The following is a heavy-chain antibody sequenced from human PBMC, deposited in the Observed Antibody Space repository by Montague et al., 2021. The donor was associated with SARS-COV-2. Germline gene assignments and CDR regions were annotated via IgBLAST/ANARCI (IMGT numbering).Heavy chain of an antibody. CDR2: ISGSGGST. J-gene: IGHJ4*02. CDR1: GFTFSSYA. CDR3: AKDTDGDTGWYFDY. V-gene: IGHV3-23*01. D-gene: IGHD4-17*01. Sequence: SLRLSCAASGFTFSSYAMSWVRQAPVKGLEWVSAISGSGGSTYYXDSXKGRFTISRDNSKNTLYLQMYNLRAEDTAVYYCAKDTDGDTGWYFDYWGQGTLVTVSS.